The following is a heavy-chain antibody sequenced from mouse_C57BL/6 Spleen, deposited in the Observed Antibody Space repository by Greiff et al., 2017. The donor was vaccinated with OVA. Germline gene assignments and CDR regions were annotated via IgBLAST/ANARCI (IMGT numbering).Heavy chain of an antibody. D-gene: IGHD2-1*01. CDR1: GYTFTDYY. CDR2: IGPGSGST. J-gene: IGHJ2*01. CDR3: ASSGGNYDLDY. Sequence: VKLQESGAELVKPGASVSITCKASGYTFTDYYINWVKQRPGQGLEWIGKIGPGSGSTYYNEKFKGKATLTADKSSSTAYMQLSSLTSEDSAVYCGASSGGNYDLDYWGQGTTLTVSS. V-gene: IGHV1-77*01.